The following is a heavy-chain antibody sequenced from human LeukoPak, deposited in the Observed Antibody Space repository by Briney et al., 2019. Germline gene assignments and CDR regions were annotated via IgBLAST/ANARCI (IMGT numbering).Heavy chain of an antibody. D-gene: IGHD3-10*01. CDR3: ARRRDYYGTGSFDI. J-gene: IGHJ3*02. V-gene: IGHV5-51*01. CDR2: IYPGDSDT. Sequence: AGESLKISCKGSGYSFTSYWIGWVRQMPGKGLEWMGIIYPGDSDTRYSPSSQGQVTISADKSISSAHLQWSSLKASGTAMYYCARRRDYYGTGSFDIWGQGTMVTVST. CDR1: GYSFTSYW.